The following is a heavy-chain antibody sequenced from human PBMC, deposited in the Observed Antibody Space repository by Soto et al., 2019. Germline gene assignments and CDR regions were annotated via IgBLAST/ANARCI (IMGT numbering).Heavy chain of an antibody. CDR3: ARAEPLQYFDY. Sequence: LSLTCAVSGGSISSGGYSWSWVRQPPGKGLEWIGYIYHSGSTYYNPSLKSRVTISVDRSKNQFSLKLSSVTAADTAVYYCARAEPLQYFDYWGQGTLVTVSS. CDR1: GGSISSGGYS. CDR2: IYHSGST. D-gene: IGHD2-21*02. V-gene: IGHV4-30-2*01. J-gene: IGHJ4*02.